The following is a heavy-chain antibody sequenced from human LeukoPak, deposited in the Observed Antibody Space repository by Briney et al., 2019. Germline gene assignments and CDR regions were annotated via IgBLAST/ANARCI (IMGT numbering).Heavy chain of an antibody. CDR3: ARGRLRAALDY. CDR1: GGSFSGYY. Sequence: PSETLSLTCAVYGGSFSGYYWSWIRQPPGKGLEWIGEINHSGSTNYNPSLKSRVTISVDTSKNQFPLKLSSVTAADTAVYYCARGRLRAALDYWGQGTLVTVSS. J-gene: IGHJ4*02. CDR2: INHSGST. V-gene: IGHV4-34*01. D-gene: IGHD6-13*01.